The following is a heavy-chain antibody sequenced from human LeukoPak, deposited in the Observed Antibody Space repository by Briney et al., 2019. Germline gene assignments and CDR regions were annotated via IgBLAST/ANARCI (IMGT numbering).Heavy chain of an antibody. D-gene: IGHD2-21*01. J-gene: IGHJ6*03. V-gene: IGHV3-53*01. CDR2: IYSGGST. CDR3: ARDRAGEGYYYYYYMDV. Sequence: GGSLRLSCAASGFTVGSSYMSWVRQAPGKGLEWVSVIYSGGSTYYADSVKGRFTISRDNSKNTLYLQMNSLRAEDTAVYYCARDRAGEGYYYYYYMDVWGKGTTVTVSS. CDR1: GFTVGSSY.